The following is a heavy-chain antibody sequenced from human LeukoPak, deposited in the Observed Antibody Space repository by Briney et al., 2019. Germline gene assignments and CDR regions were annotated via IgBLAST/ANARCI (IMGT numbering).Heavy chain of an antibody. CDR2: IRNDGSNK. Sequence: PGGSLRLSCAASGFSFSIYGMHWVRQAPGKGLEWEAFIRNDGSNKYFADSVKGRFTISRDNSKNALYLQMNTLRAEDTAVYYCAKDIEAFDSHGPFDYWGQGTLVTVSS. J-gene: IGHJ4*02. D-gene: IGHD5-18*01. CDR1: GFSFSIYG. CDR3: AKDIEAFDSHGPFDY. V-gene: IGHV3-30*02.